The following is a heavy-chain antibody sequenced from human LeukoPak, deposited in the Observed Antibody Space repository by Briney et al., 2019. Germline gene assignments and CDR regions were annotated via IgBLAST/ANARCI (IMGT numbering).Heavy chain of an antibody. CDR3: ARHSLHIVVVISATDSWFDP. CDR1: GDSISSRRFY. V-gene: IGHV4-39*01. J-gene: IGHJ5*02. CDR2: IYYSGNT. Sequence: SETLSLTCSVSGDSISSRRFYWGWIRQPPGKGLEWIGSIYYSGNTYYNPSLKSRVTLSVDTSKNQFSLKLSSVTAADTAVYYCARHSLHIVVVISATDSWFDPWGQGTLVTVSS. D-gene: IGHD2-15*01.